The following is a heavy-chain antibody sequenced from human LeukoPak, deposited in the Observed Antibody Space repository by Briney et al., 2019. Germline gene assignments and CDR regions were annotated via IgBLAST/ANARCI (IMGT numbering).Heavy chain of an antibody. D-gene: IGHD3-16*02. CDR2: ISGSGANT. CDR1: GFTFSTYA. J-gene: IGHJ4*02. V-gene: IGHV3-23*01. CDR3: AKEGAGYTNPYYFDY. Sequence: PGGSLRLSCAASGFTFSTYAMSWVRQAPGKGLEWVSTISGSGANTYYADSVRGRFTISRDNSKNTLYLHMNSLRAEDTAVYYCAKEGAGYTNPYYFDYRGQGTLVTVSS.